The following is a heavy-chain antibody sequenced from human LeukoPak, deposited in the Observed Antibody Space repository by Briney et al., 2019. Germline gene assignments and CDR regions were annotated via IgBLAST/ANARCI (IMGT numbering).Heavy chain of an antibody. J-gene: IGHJ3*02. CDR2: INSDGSST. V-gene: IGHV3-53*04. Sequence: PGGSLRLSCAASGLIVSSNYMSWVRQAPGKGLVWVSRINSDGSSTSYADSVKGRFTISRHTSKNTLYLQMNSLRAEDTAVYYCASRRDSSGYYPDAFDIWGQGTVVTVSS. CDR3: ASRRDSSGYYPDAFDI. D-gene: IGHD3-22*01. CDR1: GLIVSSNY.